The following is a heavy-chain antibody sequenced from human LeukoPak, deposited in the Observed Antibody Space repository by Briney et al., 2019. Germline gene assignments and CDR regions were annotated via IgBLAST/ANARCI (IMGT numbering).Heavy chain of an antibody. Sequence: PSETLSLTCTVSGYSISSGYYWGWIRQPPGKGLEWIGSIYHSGSTYYNPSLKSRVTISVDTSKNQFSLKLSSVTAADTAVYYCARGPAGVPYWNYAPYFDYWGQGTLVTVSS. CDR1: GYSISSGYY. CDR2: IYHSGST. V-gene: IGHV4-38-2*02. CDR3: ARGPAGVPYWNYAPYFDY. J-gene: IGHJ4*02. D-gene: IGHD1-7*01.